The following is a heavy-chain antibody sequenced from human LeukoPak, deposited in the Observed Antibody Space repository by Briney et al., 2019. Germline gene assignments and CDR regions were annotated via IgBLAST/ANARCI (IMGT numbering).Heavy chain of an antibody. Sequence: GGSLRLSCAASGFTFSSYAISWVRQAPGKGLEWVSAISGSGGSTYYADSVKGRFTISRDNSKNTLYLQMNSLRAEDTAVYYCAKDGVGDGYNYVDYWGQGTLVTVSS. D-gene: IGHD5-24*01. CDR1: GFTFSSYA. CDR2: ISGSGGST. V-gene: IGHV3-23*01. J-gene: IGHJ4*02. CDR3: AKDGVGDGYNYVDY.